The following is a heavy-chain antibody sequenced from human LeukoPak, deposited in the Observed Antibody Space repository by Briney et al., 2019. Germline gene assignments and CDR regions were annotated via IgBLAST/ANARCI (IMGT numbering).Heavy chain of an antibody. Sequence: GGSLRLSCAASGFTFSSYGMHWVRQAPGKGLEWVAVISYDGSNKYYADSVKGRFTISRDNSKNTLYLQMNSLRAEDTVVYYCAKEGGGFDYWGQGTLVTVSS. CDR3: AKEGGGFDY. V-gene: IGHV3-30*18. D-gene: IGHD3-16*01. J-gene: IGHJ4*02. CDR1: GFTFSSYG. CDR2: ISYDGSNK.